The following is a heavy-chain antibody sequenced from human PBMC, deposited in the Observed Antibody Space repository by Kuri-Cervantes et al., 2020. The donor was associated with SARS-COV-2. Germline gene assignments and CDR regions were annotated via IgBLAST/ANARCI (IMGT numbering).Heavy chain of an antibody. V-gene: IGHV4-34*01. CDR3: ARLTGDDAFDI. CDR1: GGSFSGYY. Sequence: SETLSLTCAVYGGSFSGYYWSWIRQPPGKGLEWIGEINHSGSTNYNPSLKSRVTISVDTSKNQFSLKLSSVTAADTAVYYCARLTGDDAFDIWGQGTMVTVSS. CDR2: INHSGST. D-gene: IGHD7-27*01. J-gene: IGHJ3*02.